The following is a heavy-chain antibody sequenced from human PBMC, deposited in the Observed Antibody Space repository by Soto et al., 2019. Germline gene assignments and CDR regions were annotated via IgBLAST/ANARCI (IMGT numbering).Heavy chain of an antibody. Sequence: EVQLLESGGGLVQPGGSLRLSCAASGFTFSSHVMNWVRQAPGKGLEWVAAISGGGGTTYYGDSVEGRFTMSRDNSKNTLYWILNSLRAEDTAVYYCARGPRAPPPHDYGMDVWCQGTTVTVAS. J-gene: IGHJ6*02. CDR2: ISGGGGTT. CDR3: ARGPRAPPPHDYGMDV. V-gene: IGHV3-23*01. CDR1: GFTFSSHV.